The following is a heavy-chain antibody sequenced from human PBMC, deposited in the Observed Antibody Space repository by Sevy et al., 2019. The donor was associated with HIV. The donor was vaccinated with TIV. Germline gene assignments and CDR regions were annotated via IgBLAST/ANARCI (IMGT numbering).Heavy chain of an antibody. V-gene: IGHV3-23*01. CDR3: AKDPSMRVSSGYYYFDY. D-gene: IGHD3-22*01. CDR1: GFTFSSYA. CDR2: IRGTGGST. Sequence: GGSLRLSCAASGFTFSSYAMTWVRQAPGKGLEWVSAIRGTGGSTYYAASVKGRFTISRDNSKNTLYLQMNSLRAEDTAVYYCAKDPSMRVSSGYYYFDYWGQGTLVTVSS. J-gene: IGHJ4*02.